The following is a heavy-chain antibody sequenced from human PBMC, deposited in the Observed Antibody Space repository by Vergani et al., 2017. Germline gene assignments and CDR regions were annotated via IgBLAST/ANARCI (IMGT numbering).Heavy chain of an antibody. V-gene: IGHV3-21*01. CDR1: GFTFSSYS. D-gene: IGHD1-26*01. J-gene: IGHJ3*02. Sequence: VQLVESGGGLVKPGGSLRLSCAASGFTFSSYSMNWVRQGPGKGLEWVSSISSSSSYIYYADSVKGRFTISRDNAKNSLYLQMNSLRAEDTAVYYCARGIVGAVDAFDIWGQGTMVTVSS. CDR2: ISSSSSYI. CDR3: ARGIVGAVDAFDI.